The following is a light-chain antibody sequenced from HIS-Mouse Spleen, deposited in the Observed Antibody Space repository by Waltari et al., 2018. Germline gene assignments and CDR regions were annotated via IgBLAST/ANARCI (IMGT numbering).Light chain of an antibody. V-gene: IGLV2-8*01. J-gene: IGLJ1*01. CDR2: EVS. CDR1: SSDVGGYNY. Sequence: QSALTQPPSASGSPGQSVTISCPGTSSDVGGYNYVPWYQHHPGKAPKRMIYEVSKRPSGVPDRFSGSKSGNTASLTVSGLQAEDEADYYCSSYAGSNNYVFGTGTKVTVL. CDR3: SSYAGSNNYV.